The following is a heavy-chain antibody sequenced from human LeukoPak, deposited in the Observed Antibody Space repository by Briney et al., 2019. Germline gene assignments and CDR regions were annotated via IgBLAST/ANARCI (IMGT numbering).Heavy chain of an antibody. J-gene: IGHJ4*02. CDR1: GFTFRSYS. CDR2: ISSSSSTI. V-gene: IGHV3-48*04. CDR3: ARDRGGSYSAIDY. Sequence: GGSLRLSCAASGFTFRSYSMNWVRQAPGKGLEWVSFISSSSSTIYYADSVKGRFTISRDNAKSSLHLQMNSLRAEDTAVYYCARDRGGSYSAIDYWGQGTLVTVSS. D-gene: IGHD1-26*01.